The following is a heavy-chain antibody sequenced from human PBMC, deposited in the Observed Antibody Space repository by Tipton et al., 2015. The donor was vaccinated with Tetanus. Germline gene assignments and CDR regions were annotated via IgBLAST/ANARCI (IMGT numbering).Heavy chain of an antibody. CDR2: IDANSGDT. CDR3: ARDGGDYIYYGLDV. Sequence: QLVQSGAELKKPGASVKVSCTASGYTFTGYYMYWVRQAPGQGLEWVGWIDANSGDTVYAQNFQGRVTMTRDTSISTAYMELSRLRSDDTAVYYCARDGGDYIYYGLDVWGQGTTVTVSS. CDR1: GYTFTGYY. D-gene: IGHD2-21*01. J-gene: IGHJ6*02. V-gene: IGHV1-2*02.